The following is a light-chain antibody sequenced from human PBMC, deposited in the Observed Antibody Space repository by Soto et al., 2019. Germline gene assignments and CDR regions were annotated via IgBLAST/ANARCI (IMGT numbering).Light chain of an antibody. CDR2: AAS. CDR1: QGISNY. Sequence: DIQMTQSPSSLSASVGDRVTITCRASQGISNYLAWYQQKPGKVPKLLIYAASTLQSGVPSRFSGSGSGTDFTLTISSLQPEDVATYYCQKYNSAWVFTFGPGTKVDIK. CDR3: QKYNSAWVFT. V-gene: IGKV1-27*01. J-gene: IGKJ3*01.